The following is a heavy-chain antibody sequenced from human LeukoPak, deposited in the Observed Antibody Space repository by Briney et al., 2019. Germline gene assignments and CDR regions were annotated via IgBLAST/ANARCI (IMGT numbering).Heavy chain of an antibody. CDR1: GFTVSSNY. CDR3: AKVRLHGGPVVDY. J-gene: IGHJ4*02. V-gene: IGHV3-66*01. D-gene: IGHD4-23*01. CDR2: IYSGGST. Sequence: GGSLRLSCAASGFTVSSNYMSWVRLAPGKGLEWVSVIYSGGSTYYADSVKGRFTISRDNSKNTLYLQMNSLRAEDTAVYYCAKVRLHGGPVVDYWGQGTLVTVSS.